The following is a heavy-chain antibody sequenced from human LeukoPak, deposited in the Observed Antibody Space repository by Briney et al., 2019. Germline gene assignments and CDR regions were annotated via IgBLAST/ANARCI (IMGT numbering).Heavy chain of an antibody. J-gene: IGHJ4*02. CDR3: AKDLGSSGWYIDY. CDR2: NSGGSS. D-gene: IGHD6-19*01. Sequence: GGSLRLSCAASGFTFSTYGVYWVRQAPGKGLEWVSSNSGGSSYYADSVKGRFTISRDNSKNTLYLQMNSLRAEDTAVYYCAKDLGSSGWYIDYWGQGTLVTVSP. V-gene: IGHV3-23*01. CDR1: GFTFSTYG.